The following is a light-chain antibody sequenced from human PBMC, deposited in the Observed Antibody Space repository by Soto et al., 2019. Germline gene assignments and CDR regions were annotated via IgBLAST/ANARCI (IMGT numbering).Light chain of an antibody. V-gene: IGKV3-20*01. Sequence: VLPQSPDTLSLSPGDRATLSCRASQSVRSTFLAWYQQKPGQAPRLLIYGASNRAAGIPERFSGSASGTDFTLTISRLEPEDFAVYYCQQYGSSPKTFGQGTKVDIK. J-gene: IGKJ1*01. CDR1: QSVRSTF. CDR3: QQYGSSPKT. CDR2: GAS.